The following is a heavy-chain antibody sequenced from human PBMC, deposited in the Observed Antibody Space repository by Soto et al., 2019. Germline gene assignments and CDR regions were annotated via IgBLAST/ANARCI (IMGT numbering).Heavy chain of an antibody. Sequence: GSLRLSCEASGFNFGAYAMSWVRQAPGKGLEWVSGISGSSSGTYYTDSVKGRFTISRDNSKNTVYPQMNSLRGEDTAVYYCAKDRSENFWVYYYAMDVWGQGTAVTVSS. CDR2: ISGSSSGT. CDR3: AKDRSENFWVYYYAMDV. V-gene: IGHV3-23*01. D-gene: IGHD6-19*01. J-gene: IGHJ6*02. CDR1: GFNFGAYA.